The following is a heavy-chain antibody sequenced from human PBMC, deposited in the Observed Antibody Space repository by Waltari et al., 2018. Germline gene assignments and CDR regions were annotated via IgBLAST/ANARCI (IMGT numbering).Heavy chain of an antibody. D-gene: IGHD3-3*01. Sequence: QVQLVQSGAEVKKPGASVKVSCKASGYTFTGYSMHWVRQAPGQGLEWMGRINPNSGGTNYAQKFQGRVTMTRDTSISTAYMELSRLRSDDTAVYYCARGPGVMEWLGWFDPWGQGTLVTVSS. CDR3: ARGPGVMEWLGWFDP. J-gene: IGHJ5*02. CDR2: INPNSGGT. V-gene: IGHV1-2*06. CDR1: GYTFTGYS.